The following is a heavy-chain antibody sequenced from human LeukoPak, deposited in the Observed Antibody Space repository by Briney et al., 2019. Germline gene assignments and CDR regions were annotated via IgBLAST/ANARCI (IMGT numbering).Heavy chain of an antibody. D-gene: IGHD2-2*01. CDR2: IRSKANNYAT. J-gene: IGHJ5*02. Sequence: GGSLRLSCAASGFTFSSYGMHWVRQASGKGLEWVGHIRSKANNYATAYAASVKGRFIIFRDDSKNTAYLQMNSLKTEDTAVYYCTRGPSSTSWIGFDPWGQGTLVTVSS. CDR3: TRGPSSTSWIGFDP. V-gene: IGHV3-73*01. CDR1: GFTFSSYG.